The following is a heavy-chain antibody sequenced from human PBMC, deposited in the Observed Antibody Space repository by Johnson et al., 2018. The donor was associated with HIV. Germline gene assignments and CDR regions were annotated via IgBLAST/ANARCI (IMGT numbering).Heavy chain of an antibody. CDR1: GFTFDDHV. D-gene: IGHD4-17*01. J-gene: IGHJ3*02. V-gene: IGHV3-9*01. CDR3: ARAVTTASGDAFDI. Sequence: VQLVASGGGLEQPGRSLRVSCAVSGFTFDDHVTLWVRQAPGKGLEWVSGIRWNRRITDSADSVKGRFSISRDNAKNSLYLQMNSLTPEDTALYYCARAVTTASGDAFDIWGQGTMVTVSS. CDR2: IRWNRRIT.